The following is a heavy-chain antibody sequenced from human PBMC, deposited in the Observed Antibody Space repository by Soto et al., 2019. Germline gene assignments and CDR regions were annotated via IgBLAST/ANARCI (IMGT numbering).Heavy chain of an antibody. CDR1: GGSISSGDYY. CDR3: PRKNYGDYDYYYYGMDV. Sequence: QVQLQESGPGLVKPSQTLSLTCTVSGGSISSGDYYWSWIRQPPGKGLEWIGYIYYSGSTYYNPSLNSRVTISVDTSKDQFYLKRSSVTAADTAVYYCPRKNYGDYDYYYYGMDVWGQGTTVTVSS. J-gene: IGHJ6*02. D-gene: IGHD4-17*01. CDR2: IYYSGST. V-gene: IGHV4-30-4*01.